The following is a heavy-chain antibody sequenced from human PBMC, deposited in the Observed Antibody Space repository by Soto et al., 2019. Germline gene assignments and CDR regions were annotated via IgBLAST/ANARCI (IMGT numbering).Heavy chain of an antibody. CDR3: ARGFTAGVDY. D-gene: IGHD1-26*01. J-gene: IGHJ4*02. Sequence: QVQLVQSGAEVREPGASVKVSCKASGYSFTSLDINWVRQTTGQGLEWMGWMQPSSGRTGYAQKFQGRVTMTRDTSINPAYMELSSLTSDDTAFYYCARGFTAGVDYWGQGTLVTVSS. V-gene: IGHV1-8*01. CDR1: GYSFTSLD. CDR2: MQPSSGRT.